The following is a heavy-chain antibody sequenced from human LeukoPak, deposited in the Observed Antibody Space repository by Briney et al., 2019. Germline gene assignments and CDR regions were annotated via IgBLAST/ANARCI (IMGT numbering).Heavy chain of an antibody. D-gene: IGHD6-19*01. CDR3: SGWYGAGLDY. CDR2: ITWDGSSI. Sequence: GGSLRLSCVGTGFTFDDYAMHWVRQSPGKGLEWVSGITWDGSSIGYADSVKGRFTISRDNAKNSLSLQMNSLKPEDTALYLCSGWYGAGLDYWGQGILVTVSS. V-gene: IGHV3-9*01. J-gene: IGHJ4*02. CDR1: GFTFDDYA.